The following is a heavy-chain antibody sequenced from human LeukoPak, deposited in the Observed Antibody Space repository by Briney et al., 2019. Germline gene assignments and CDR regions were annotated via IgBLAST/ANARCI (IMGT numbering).Heavy chain of an antibody. CDR3: AINLPSYCSGGSCYRAPFGY. CDR1: GYSFTNYW. Sequence: GESLKISCKVSGYSFTNYWIGWVRQMPGKGLEWMGIIYPGVSDTKYSPSFQGQVTISADKSISTAYLQWSSLKASDTAMYYCAINLPSYCSGGSCYRAPFGYWGQGTLVTVSS. V-gene: IGHV5-51*01. CDR2: IYPGVSDT. J-gene: IGHJ4*02. D-gene: IGHD2-15*01.